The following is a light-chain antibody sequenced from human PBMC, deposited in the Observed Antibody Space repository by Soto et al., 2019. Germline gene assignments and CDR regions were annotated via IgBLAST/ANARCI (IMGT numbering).Light chain of an antibody. V-gene: IGKV1-5*03. CDR1: QSVSSW. Sequence: DIQMTQSPSTLSASVGDRVTITCRASQSVSSWLAWYQQKPGKAPKLLIYKASSLESGVPSRFSGSGSGTEFTLTISGLQPDDFATYYGQHYDTYSTFGQGTKVEVK. CDR2: KAS. J-gene: IGKJ1*01. CDR3: QHYDTYST.